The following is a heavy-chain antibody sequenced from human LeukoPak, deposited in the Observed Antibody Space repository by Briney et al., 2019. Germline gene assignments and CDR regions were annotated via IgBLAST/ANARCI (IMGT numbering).Heavy chain of an antibody. CDR3: ARDVQVVPAAIWTWSVTIFDY. CDR2: INPSGGST. V-gene: IGHV1-46*01. J-gene: IGHJ4*02. D-gene: IGHD2-2*02. CDR1: GYTFTSYY. Sequence: ASVKVSRKASGYTFTSYYMHWVRQAPGQGLEWMGIINPSGGSTSYAQKFQGRVTMTRDTSTSTVYMELSSLRSEDTAVYYCARDVQVVPAAIWTWSVTIFDYWGQGTLVTVSS.